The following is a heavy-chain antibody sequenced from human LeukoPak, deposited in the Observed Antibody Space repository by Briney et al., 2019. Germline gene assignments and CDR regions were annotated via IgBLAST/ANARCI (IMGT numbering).Heavy chain of an antibody. V-gene: IGHV4-38-2*02. CDR3: ARSRSTSGWYWGYYFDY. D-gene: IGHD6-19*01. Sequence: PSETLSLTCTVSGYSISSGYYWGWIRQPPGKGLEWIGSTYHSGSTYYNPSLKSRVTISVDTSKNQFSLKLSSVTAADTAVYYCARSRSTSGWYWGYYFDYWGQGTLVTVSS. CDR2: TYHSGST. J-gene: IGHJ4*02. CDR1: GYSISSGYY.